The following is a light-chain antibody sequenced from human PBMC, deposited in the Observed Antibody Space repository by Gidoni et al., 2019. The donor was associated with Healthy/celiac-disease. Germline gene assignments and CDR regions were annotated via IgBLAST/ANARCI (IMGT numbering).Light chain of an antibody. J-gene: IGKJ1*01. CDR2: DAS. V-gene: IGKV3-11*01. Sequence: EIVLTQSPATLSLSPGEIATLSCRASQRVSSYLAWYQQKPGQAPRLLIYDASTGATGIPARCSGRGSGTDFTLTISSLEPEDFAVYYWQQRSNWPTFGQGTKVEIK. CDR1: QRVSSY. CDR3: QQRSNWPT.